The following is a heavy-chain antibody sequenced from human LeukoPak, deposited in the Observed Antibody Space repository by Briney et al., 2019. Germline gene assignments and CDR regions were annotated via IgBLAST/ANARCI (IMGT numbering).Heavy chain of an antibody. V-gene: IGHV3-30*04. J-gene: IGHJ4*02. Sequence: PPGRSLRLSCAASGFTFSSYAMHWVRQAPGKGLEWVAVISYDGSNKYYADSVKGRFTISRDNSKNTLYLQMNSLRAEDTAVYYCARGPSGYRNTGGQGTLVTVSS. CDR3: ARGPSGYRNT. D-gene: IGHD5-12*01. CDR2: ISYDGSNK. CDR1: GFTFSSYA.